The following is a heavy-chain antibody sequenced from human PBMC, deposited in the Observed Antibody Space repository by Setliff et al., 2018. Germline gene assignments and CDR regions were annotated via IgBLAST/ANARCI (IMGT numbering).Heavy chain of an antibody. CDR1: GDSISRSTYY. CDR3: ARRDSTSFYGYSFDF. CDR2: VDHSGNT. Sequence: SETLSLTCTVSGDSISRSTYYWGWIRQSPGKGLDWIGTVDHSGNTFYNPSLKSRVSISVDTSKNQFSLKLTSVSAADTAVYYCARRDSTSFYGYSFDFWGQGTLVTVLL. J-gene: IGHJ4*02. D-gene: IGHD3-22*01. V-gene: IGHV4-39*01.